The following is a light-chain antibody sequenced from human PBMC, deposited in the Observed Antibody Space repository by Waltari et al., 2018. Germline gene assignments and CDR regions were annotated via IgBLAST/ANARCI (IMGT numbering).Light chain of an antibody. CDR3: ASYTGGTTIL. CDR2: EVN. CDR1: SSDVGSYNR. Sequence: QSALTQPPSVSGSPGPSVTISCTGTSSDVGSYNRVSWYQQPPGTAPKLMIYEVNNRPSRVPDRFSGSRSGNTASLTISGLQAEDEGDYYCASYTGGTTILFGGGTRLTVL. J-gene: IGLJ2*01. V-gene: IGLV2-18*02.